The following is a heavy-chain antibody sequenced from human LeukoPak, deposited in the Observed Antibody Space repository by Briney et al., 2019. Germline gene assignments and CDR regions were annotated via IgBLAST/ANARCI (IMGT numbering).Heavy chain of an antibody. V-gene: IGHV3-30*02. CDR1: GFTFSSYG. Sequence: GGSLRLSCAASGFTFSSYGMHWVRQAPGKGLEWVAFIRYDGSNKYYADSVKGRFTISRDNSKNTLYLQMNSLRAEDTAVYYCAKGGGGNYGGWFDPWGQGTLVTVSS. D-gene: IGHD4-23*01. J-gene: IGHJ5*02. CDR3: AKGGGGNYGGWFDP. CDR2: IRYDGSNK.